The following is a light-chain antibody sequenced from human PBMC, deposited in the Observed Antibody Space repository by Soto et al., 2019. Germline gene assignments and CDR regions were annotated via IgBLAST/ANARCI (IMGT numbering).Light chain of an antibody. Sequence: EILMTQSPATLSVSPGERATLSCRASQGVTGALAWYQQKPGQAPRLLIYGASTRATGIPDRFSGSGSGTEFTLTISSLQSEDFAVYYCQQYNDWPPYTFGQGTNVEIK. CDR2: GAS. J-gene: IGKJ2*01. CDR3: QQYNDWPPYT. V-gene: IGKV3-15*01. CDR1: QGVTGA.